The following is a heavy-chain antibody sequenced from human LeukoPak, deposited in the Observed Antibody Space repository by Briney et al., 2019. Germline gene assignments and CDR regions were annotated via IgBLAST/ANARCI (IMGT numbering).Heavy chain of an antibody. D-gene: IGHD3-3*01. J-gene: IGHJ4*02. CDR3: AREHLTIFGVVDY. Sequence: SETLSLTCTDSGGSISSGDYYWSWIRQPPGKGLEWIGYIYYSGSTYYNPSLKSRVTISVDTSKNQFSLKLSSVTAADTAVYYCAREHLTIFGVVDYWGQGTLVTVSS. CDR1: GGSISSGDYY. CDR2: IYYSGST. V-gene: IGHV4-30-4*08.